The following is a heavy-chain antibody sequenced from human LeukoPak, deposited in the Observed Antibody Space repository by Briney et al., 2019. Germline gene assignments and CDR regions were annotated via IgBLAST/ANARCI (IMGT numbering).Heavy chain of an antibody. CDR3: ARDRDDGSGYGNHFDY. Sequence: GGSLRLSCAASGFTFSSYAMHWVRQAPGKGLEWVAVISHDGSNKYYADSVKGRFTISRDNSKNTLHLQMNSLRVEDTAVYYCARDRDDGSGYGNHFDYWGQGTLVTVSS. V-gene: IGHV3-30-3*01. D-gene: IGHD3-22*01. CDR2: ISHDGSNK. J-gene: IGHJ4*02. CDR1: GFTFSSYA.